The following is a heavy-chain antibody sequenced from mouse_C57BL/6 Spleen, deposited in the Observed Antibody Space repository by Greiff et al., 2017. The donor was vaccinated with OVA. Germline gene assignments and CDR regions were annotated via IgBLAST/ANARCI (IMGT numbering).Heavy chain of an antibody. CDR3: ARGDTTVVDY. CDR2: ISYDGSN. D-gene: IGHD1-1*01. V-gene: IGHV3-6*01. CDR1: GYSITSGYY. Sequence: EVQLVESGPGLVKPSQSLSLTCSVTGYSITSGYYWNWIRQFPGNKLEWMGYISYDGSNNYNPSLKNRISITRDTSKNQFFLKLNSVTTEDTATYYCARGDTTVVDYWGQGTTLTVSS. J-gene: IGHJ2*01.